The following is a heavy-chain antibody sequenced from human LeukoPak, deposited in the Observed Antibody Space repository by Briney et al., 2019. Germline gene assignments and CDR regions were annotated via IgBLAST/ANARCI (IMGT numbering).Heavy chain of an antibody. CDR2: ISYDGSNK. V-gene: IGHV3-30*18. J-gene: IGHJ4*02. D-gene: IGHD5-24*01. CDR3: AKDWGGGYTFDY. CDR1: GFTFSSYD. Sequence: GGSLRLSCAASGFTFSSYDMHWVRQAPGKGLEWVVVISYDGSNKYYADSVKGRFTISRDNSKNTLYLQMNSLRAEDTAVYYCAKDWGGGYTFDYWGQGTLVTVSS.